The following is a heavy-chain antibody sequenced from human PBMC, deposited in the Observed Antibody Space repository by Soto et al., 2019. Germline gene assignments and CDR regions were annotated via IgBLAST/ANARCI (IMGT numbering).Heavy chain of an antibody. J-gene: IGHJ4*02. V-gene: IGHV1-2*02. CDR3: GRGRNGQLGGFY. CDR2: ISCESGGT. D-gene: IGHD1-1*01. Sequence: QVQLVQSGAEVKKPGASVKVSCKASGYTFTGHYIHWVRQAPEQGPEWMGEISCESGGTTYAQKFQGRVTLTRDTSITTVYMELSNLSPDDTAVYYCGRGRNGQLGGFYWGQGTLVPVSS. CDR1: GYTFTGHY.